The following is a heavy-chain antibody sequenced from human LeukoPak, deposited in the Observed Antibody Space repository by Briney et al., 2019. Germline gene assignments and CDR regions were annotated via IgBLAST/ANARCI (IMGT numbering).Heavy chain of an antibody. CDR3: AREAYSSWYPYYYYYYYMDV. V-gene: IGHV4-39*07. J-gene: IGHJ6*03. CDR1: GGSIRSTSYY. CDR2: IYYTGST. D-gene: IGHD6-13*01. Sequence: PSETLSLTCTVSGGSIRSTSYYWSCIRQPPGKGLEWIGSIYYTGSTYYNPSLKSRVTISVDTSKNQFSLKLSSVTAADTAVYYCAREAYSSWYPYYYYYYYMDVWGKGTTVTVSS.